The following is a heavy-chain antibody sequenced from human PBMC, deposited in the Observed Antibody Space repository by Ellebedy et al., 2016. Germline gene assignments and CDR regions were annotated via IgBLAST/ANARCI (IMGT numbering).Heavy chain of an antibody. J-gene: IGHJ4*02. CDR3: ARDQYYAGSGIYSSSDH. D-gene: IGHD3-10*01. CDR2: IWTGGNKK. CDR1: GFTFTDYA. Sequence: GESLKISCAASGFTFTDYAMHWVRQAPGRGLEWVAVIWTGGNKKVYADSVKGRFTISRDDSQNTLYLQMDSLRADDTALYYCARDQYYAGSGIYSSSDHWGQGTLVTVSS. V-gene: IGHV3-33*08.